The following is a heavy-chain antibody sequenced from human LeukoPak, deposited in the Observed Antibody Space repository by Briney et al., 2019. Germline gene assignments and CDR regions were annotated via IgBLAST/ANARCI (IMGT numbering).Heavy chain of an antibody. CDR2: INPNSGGT. Sequence: GASVKVSCKASGYTFTGYYMHWVRQAPGQGLEWMGWINPNSGGTNYAQKFQGRVTMTRDTSISTAYMELSRLRSDDTAVYYCARVLYRRLELWVSRDYYYMDVWGKGTTVTVSS. CDR3: ARVLYRRLELWVSRDYYYMDV. D-gene: IGHD1-7*01. CDR1: GYTFTGYY. V-gene: IGHV1-2*02. J-gene: IGHJ6*03.